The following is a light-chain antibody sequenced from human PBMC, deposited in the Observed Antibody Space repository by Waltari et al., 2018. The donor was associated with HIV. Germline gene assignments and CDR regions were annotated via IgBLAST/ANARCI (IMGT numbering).Light chain of an antibody. CDR3: QQYSSYSYT. CDR2: KAS. CDR1: QSVISY. Sequence: DIQMTQSPSTLSASVGDRVTITCRASQSVISYLAWFQQKPGKAPKLLIYKASYLESGVPSRFSGSGSGTEFTLTISSLQPDDFATYYCQQYSSYSYTFGQGTKLEIK. V-gene: IGKV1-5*03. J-gene: IGKJ2*01.